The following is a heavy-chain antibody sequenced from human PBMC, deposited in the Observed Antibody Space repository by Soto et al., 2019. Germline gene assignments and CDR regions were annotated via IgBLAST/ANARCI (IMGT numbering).Heavy chain of an antibody. V-gene: IGHV3-9*01. Sequence: HPGGSLRLSCAASGFTFDDYAMHWVRQAPGKGLEWVSGISWNSGSIGYADSVKGRFTISRDNAKNSLYLQMNSLRAEDTALYYCAKDIRPAAIRLDYGMDVWGQGTTVTVSS. CDR3: AKDIRPAAIRLDYGMDV. CDR2: ISWNSGSI. D-gene: IGHD2-2*01. J-gene: IGHJ6*02. CDR1: GFTFDDYA.